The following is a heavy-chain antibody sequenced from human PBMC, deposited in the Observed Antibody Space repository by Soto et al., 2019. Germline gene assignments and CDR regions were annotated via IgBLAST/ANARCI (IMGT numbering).Heavy chain of an antibody. Sequence: SETLSLTCTVSGGSISSDYWSWIRQPPGKGLEWIGYVYYSGNSYLKPSLRSRVTISLGASKNQFSLKMRSVTAADTAVYYCGRDEGALNWFDPWGQGTLFTVSS. V-gene: IGHV4-59*12. J-gene: IGHJ5*02. CDR2: VYYSGNS. D-gene: IGHD1-26*01. CDR1: GGSISSDY. CDR3: GRDEGALNWFDP.